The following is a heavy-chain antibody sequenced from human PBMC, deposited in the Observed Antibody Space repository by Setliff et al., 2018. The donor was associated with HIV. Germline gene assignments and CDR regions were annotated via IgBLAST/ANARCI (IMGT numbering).Heavy chain of an antibody. Sequence: ASVKVSCKASGYTFTSYYMHWVRQAPGQGLEWMGMVYPSDGSTSYAQKFQGRVTMTRDTSTSTIYMELNSLTSEDTAVYYCARAPYYDRSGYPGANDAFDIWGQGTMVTVSS. CDR3: ARAPYYDRSGYPGANDAFDI. CDR2: VYPSDGST. D-gene: IGHD3-22*01. CDR1: GYTFTSYY. V-gene: IGHV1-46*01. J-gene: IGHJ3*02.